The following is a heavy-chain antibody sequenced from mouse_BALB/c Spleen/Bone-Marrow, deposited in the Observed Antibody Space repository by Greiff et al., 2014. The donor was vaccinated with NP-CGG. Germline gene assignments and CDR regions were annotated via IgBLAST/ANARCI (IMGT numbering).Heavy chain of an antibody. J-gene: IGHJ1*01. CDR1: GFTFSSFG. D-gene: IGHD4-1*01. CDR3: ARGGNWDDFDV. CDR2: ISSGSTAI. V-gene: IGHV5-17*02. Sequence: VQLQQSGGGLVQPGGSQKLSCAASGFTFSSFGMHWVRQAPEKGLEWVAYISSGSTAICYADTVKGRFTISRDNPKNTLFLQMTSLRSEDTAMYYCARGGNWDDFDVWGAGTTVTVSS.